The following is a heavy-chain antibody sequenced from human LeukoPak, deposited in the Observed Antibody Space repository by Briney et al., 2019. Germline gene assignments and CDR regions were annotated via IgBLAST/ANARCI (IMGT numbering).Heavy chain of an antibody. Sequence: SETLSLTCAVSGGSISSSNWWSWVRQPPGKGLEWIGEIYHSGSTNYNPSLKSRVTISVDTSKNQFSLKLGSVTAADTAVYYCARQVSSIAARADYWGQGTPVTVSS. CDR3: ARQVSSIAARADY. CDR1: GGSISSSNW. D-gene: IGHD6-6*01. CDR2: IYHSGST. V-gene: IGHV4-4*02. J-gene: IGHJ4*02.